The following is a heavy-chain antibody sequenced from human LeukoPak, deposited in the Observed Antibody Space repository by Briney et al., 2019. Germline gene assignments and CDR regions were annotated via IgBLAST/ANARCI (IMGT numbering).Heavy chain of an antibody. J-gene: IGHJ3*02. CDR3: ARPFHDAFDI. D-gene: IGHD2/OR15-2a*01. CDR1: GFTFSSYA. V-gene: IGHV3-30-3*01. CDR2: ISYDGSNK. Sequence: GGSLRLSCAASGFTFSSYAMHWVRQAPGKGLEWVAVISYDGSNKYYADSVKGRFTISRDNAKNSLYLQMNSLRAEDTALYYCARPFHDAFDIWGQGTMVTVSS.